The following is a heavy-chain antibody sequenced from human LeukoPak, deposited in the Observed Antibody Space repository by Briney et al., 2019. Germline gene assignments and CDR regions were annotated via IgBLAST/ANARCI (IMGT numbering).Heavy chain of an antibody. J-gene: IGHJ4*02. CDR2: INPYNGNT. V-gene: IGHV1-18*01. CDR3: ARECGIQLWLRGYYFDY. Sequence: ASVKVSCKASGYTFTGYCISWVRQAPGQGLEWMGWINPYNGNTNYAQKLQGRVTMTTDTSTNPVHMEPRSRKSNEPAAYLRARECGIQLWLRGYYFDYWGQGTLVTV. CDR1: GYTFTGYC. D-gene: IGHD5-18*01.